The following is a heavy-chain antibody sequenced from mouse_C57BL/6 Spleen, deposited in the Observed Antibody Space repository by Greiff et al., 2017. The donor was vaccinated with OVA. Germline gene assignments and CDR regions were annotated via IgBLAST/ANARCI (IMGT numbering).Heavy chain of an antibody. Sequence: EVKLQESGPELVKPGASVKIPCKASGYTFTDYNMDWVKQSHGKSLEWIGDINPNNGGTIYNQKFKGKATLTVDKSSSTAYMELRSLTSEDTAVYYCARRNYWLDYWGQGTTLTVSS. D-gene: IGHD2-1*01. J-gene: IGHJ2*01. CDR1: GYTFTDYN. V-gene: IGHV1-18*01. CDR3: ARRNYWLDY. CDR2: INPNNGGT.